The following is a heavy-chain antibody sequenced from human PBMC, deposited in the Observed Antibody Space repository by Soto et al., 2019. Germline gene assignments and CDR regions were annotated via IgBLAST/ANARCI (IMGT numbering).Heavy chain of an antibody. J-gene: IGHJ4*02. CDR1: GYTFTSYD. CDR3: ARCSMVRGVIMVY. V-gene: IGHV1-8*01. CDR2: MNPNSGNT. Sequence: ASVKVSCKASGYTFTSYDINWVRQATGQGLEWMGWMNPNSGNTGYAQKCQGRVAMTRNTSISTAYMELSSLRSEDTAVYYCARCSMVRGVIMVYCGQGTLVTVSS. D-gene: IGHD3-10*01.